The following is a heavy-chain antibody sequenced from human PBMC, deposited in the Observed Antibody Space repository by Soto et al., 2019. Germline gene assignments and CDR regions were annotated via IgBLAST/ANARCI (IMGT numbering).Heavy chain of an antibody. CDR3: ARTYCTTTACQAHGIDV. J-gene: IGHJ6*02. CDR2: ISGSGGAT. D-gene: IGHD4-4*01. Sequence: GGSLRLSCAASGFTFTSFAVSWVRQAPGKGLEWVSAISGSGGATYYADSVKGRFTVSRDNSRNTVYLQVDSLRVEDTAVYFCARTYCTTTACQAHGIDVWGQGTTVTVSS. V-gene: IGHV3-23*01. CDR1: GFTFTSFA.